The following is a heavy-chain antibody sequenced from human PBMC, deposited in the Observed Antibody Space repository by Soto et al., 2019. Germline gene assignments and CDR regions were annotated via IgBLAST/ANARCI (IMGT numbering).Heavy chain of an antibody. CDR1: GGSISNVDYY. D-gene: IGHD7-27*01. CDR3: ARGPSGDKVDY. Sequence: QVQLQESGPGLVKPSQTLSLTCTVSGGSISNVDYYWSWIRQSPDKSLEWIGHIYNGGTTWYNPSLTSRITISVHTSKTQFSLKLTSVTAADTAVYYCARGPSGDKVDYGGQGTLVTVSS. CDR2: IYNGGTT. J-gene: IGHJ4*02. V-gene: IGHV4-30-4*01.